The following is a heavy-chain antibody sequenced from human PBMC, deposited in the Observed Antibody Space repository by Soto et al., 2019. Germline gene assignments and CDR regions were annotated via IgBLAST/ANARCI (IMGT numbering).Heavy chain of an antibody. J-gene: IGHJ3*02. CDR3: AKDGAYFWSGYPETDDAFDI. D-gene: IGHD3-3*01. V-gene: IGHV3-9*01. CDR1: GVACTDNG. Sequence: SLGNRCAACGVACTDNGMHWGRQAPVKGLGWSSLTRCNSGTGGYADSVKGRFTNSRNNAKNSLYMQMNSLRAEDTALYYCAKDGAYFWSGYPETDDAFDIWGQGTMVTVS. CDR2: TRCNSGTG.